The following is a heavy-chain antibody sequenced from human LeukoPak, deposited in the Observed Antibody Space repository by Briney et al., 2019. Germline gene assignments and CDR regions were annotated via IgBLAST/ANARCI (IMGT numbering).Heavy chain of an antibody. CDR1: GFTFDDSD. D-gene: IGHD3-16*02. V-gene: IGHV3-20*04. CDR3: TRDAFGGVIAPYFHD. Sequence: GGSLRLSCVASGFTFDDSDLSWVRQVPGKGLEWVCGLNWNGDKTGYADSVKGRFIISRDNAKNSLYLQMNSLRAEDTALYYCTRDAFGGVIAPYFHDWGQGTRVTVSS. J-gene: IGHJ4*02. CDR2: LNWNGDKT.